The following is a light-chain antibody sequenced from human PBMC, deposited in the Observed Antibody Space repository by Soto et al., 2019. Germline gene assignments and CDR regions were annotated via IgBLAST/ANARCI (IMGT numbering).Light chain of an antibody. CDR2: GAS. CDR3: QHYNNWPPYT. V-gene: IGKV3-15*01. Sequence: EIVMTQSPATLSVSPGERATLSCRASQRLGSNLAWYQQKPSQAPRLLIYGASTRATGVPARFSGSGSGTEFTLTISSLQSEDFAVYYCQHYNNWPPYTFGQGTKLEIK. CDR1: QRLGSN. J-gene: IGKJ2*01.